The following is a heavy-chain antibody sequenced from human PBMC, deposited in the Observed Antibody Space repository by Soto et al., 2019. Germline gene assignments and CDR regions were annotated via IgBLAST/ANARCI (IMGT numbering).Heavy chain of an antibody. D-gene: IGHD2-2*01. V-gene: IGHV3-23*01. J-gene: IGHJ6*03. CDR3: AYPIPDIVVVPAASYRGFYNYYMDV. CDR1: GFTFSSYA. CDR2: ISGSGGST. Sequence: EVQLLESGGGLVQPGGSLRLSCAASGFTFSSYAMSWVRQAPGKGLEWVSAISGSGGSTYYADSVKGRFTISRDNSKNTLYLQINSRRAEDTAVYYCAYPIPDIVVVPAASYRGFYNYYMDVWGKGTTVTVSS.